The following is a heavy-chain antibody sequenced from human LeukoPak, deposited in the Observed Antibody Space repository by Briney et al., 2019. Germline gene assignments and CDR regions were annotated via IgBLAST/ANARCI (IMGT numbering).Heavy chain of an antibody. V-gene: IGHV4-4*07. D-gene: IGHD3-10*01. CDR1: GGSISSYY. CDR3: AREGYYGSGSEFDY. J-gene: IGHJ4*02. CDR2: IYTSGST. Sequence: SSETLSLTCTVSGGSISSYYWSWIRQPAGKGLEWIGRIYTSGSTNYNPSLKSRVTMSVDTSKNQFSLKLSPVTAADTAVYYCAREGYYGSGSEFDYWGQGTLVTVSS.